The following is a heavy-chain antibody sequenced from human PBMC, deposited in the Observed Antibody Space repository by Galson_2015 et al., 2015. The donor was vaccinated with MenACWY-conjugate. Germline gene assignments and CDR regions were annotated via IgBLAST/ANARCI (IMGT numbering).Heavy chain of an antibody. CDR3: AQGAGSHWFDP. CDR1: GITSSSYA. Sequence: SLRLSCAASGITSSSYAMSWVRQAPGKGLEWVSSISTTGGTTYYADSVKGRFTISRDNSKNTLYLQMNSLRAGDTAVYYCAQGAGSHWFDPWGQGTLVIVSS. CDR2: ISTTGGTT. V-gene: IGHV3-23*01. J-gene: IGHJ5*02. D-gene: IGHD3-10*01.